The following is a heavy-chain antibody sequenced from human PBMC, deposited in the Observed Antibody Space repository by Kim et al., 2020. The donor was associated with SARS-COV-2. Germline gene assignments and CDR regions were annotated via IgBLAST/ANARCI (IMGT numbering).Heavy chain of an antibody. Sequence: GGSLRLSCAASGFTFSSYWMSWVRQAPGKGLEWVANIKQDGSEKYYVDSVKGRFTISRDNPKNSLYLEMNSLRGEDTALYYCARVYSSSSGRALDYWGQGSLVTVSS. J-gene: IGHJ4*02. CDR2: IKQDGSEK. CDR1: GFTFSSYW. V-gene: IGHV3-7*03. CDR3: ARVYSSSSGRALDY. D-gene: IGHD6-6*01.